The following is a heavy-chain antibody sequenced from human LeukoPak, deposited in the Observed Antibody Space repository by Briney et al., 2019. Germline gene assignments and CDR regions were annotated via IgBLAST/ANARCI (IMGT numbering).Heavy chain of an antibody. CDR3: ARSRYHCSSTSCSAGAFDY. Sequence: LETLSLTCTVSGGSISSYYWSWIRQPPGKGLEWIGYIYYSGSTNYNPSLKSRVTISVDTSKNQFSLKLSSVTAADTAVYYCARSRYHCSSTSCSAGAFDYWGQGTLVTVSS. V-gene: IGHV4-59*01. D-gene: IGHD2-2*01. J-gene: IGHJ4*02. CDR2: IYYSGST. CDR1: GGSISSYY.